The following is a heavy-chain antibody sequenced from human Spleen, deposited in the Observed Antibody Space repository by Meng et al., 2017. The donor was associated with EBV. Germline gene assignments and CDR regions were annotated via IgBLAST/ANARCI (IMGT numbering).Heavy chain of an antibody. V-gene: IGHV4-39*01. CDR2: IYHSGST. CDR1: GGSISRTSYT. D-gene: IGHD1-1*01. J-gene: IGHJ4*02. Sequence: LQLQDAGPGLLKPPEPLSLTCTVSGGSISRTSYTWGWIRQPPGKGLEWIGSIYHSGSTFYNPSLKSRVNISVDTSKNQFFLKLSSVTAADTAVYYCARHDSVPFDSWGQGTLVTVSS. CDR3: ARHDSVPFDS.